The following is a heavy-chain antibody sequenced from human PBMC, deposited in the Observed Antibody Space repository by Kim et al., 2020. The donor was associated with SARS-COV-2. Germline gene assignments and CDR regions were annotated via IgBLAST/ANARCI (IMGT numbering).Heavy chain of an antibody. CDR2: IDPSDSYT. CDR3: ARQTLARDPPAEFR. Sequence: GESLKISCKGSGYSFTSYWITWVRQMPGKGLEWMGRIDPSDSYTDYSPSFQGHVTISADKSISSAYLQWGSLKASDTAMYYCARQTLARDPPAEFRWGQGTLVTVSS. CDR1: GYSFTSYW. J-gene: IGHJ1*01. V-gene: IGHV5-10-1*01. D-gene: IGHD3-10*01.